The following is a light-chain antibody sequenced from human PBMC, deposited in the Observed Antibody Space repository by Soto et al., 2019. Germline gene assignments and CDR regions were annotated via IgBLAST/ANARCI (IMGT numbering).Light chain of an antibody. CDR3: QQYSSYST. J-gene: IGKJ1*01. Sequence: DIQMTQSPASLSASVGDRVTITCRASQSLSSWLAWYQQKRGKAPKLLIYDGAPCESGVPSRFSGGGFGTDFTLTISSLQPDDFATYSCQQYSSYSTFGQGT. CDR1: QSLSSW. CDR2: DGA. V-gene: IGKV1-5*01.